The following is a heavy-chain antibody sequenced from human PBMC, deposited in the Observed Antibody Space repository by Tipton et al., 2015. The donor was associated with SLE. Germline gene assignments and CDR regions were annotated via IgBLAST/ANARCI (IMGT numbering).Heavy chain of an antibody. CDR3: ARATYIVLMVYPGPYWYFDL. CDR2: ISSSSSYI. J-gene: IGHJ2*01. V-gene: IGHV3-21*01. D-gene: IGHD2-8*01. CDR1: GFTFSSYS. Sequence: GFLRLSCAASGFTFSSYSMNWVRQAPGKGLEWVSSISSSSSYIYYADSVKGRFTISRDNAKNSLYLQMNSLRAEDTAVYYCARATYIVLMVYPGPYWYFDLWGRGTLVTVSS.